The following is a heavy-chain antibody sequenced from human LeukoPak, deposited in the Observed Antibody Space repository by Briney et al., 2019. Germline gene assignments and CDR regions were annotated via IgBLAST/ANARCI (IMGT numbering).Heavy chain of an antibody. D-gene: IGHD1-26*01. CDR2: IKSKTDGETT. CDR1: GFTFSNAW. J-gene: IGHJ4*02. V-gene: IGHV3-15*01. CDR3: TTYSGSYITFDC. Sequence: GGSLRLSCAASGFTFSNAWMSWVRQAPGKGLEWVGRIKSKTDGETTDYAAPVKGRFTISRDDSKNTLYLQMNSLKTEDTAVYYCTTYSGSYITFDCWGQGTLVTVSS.